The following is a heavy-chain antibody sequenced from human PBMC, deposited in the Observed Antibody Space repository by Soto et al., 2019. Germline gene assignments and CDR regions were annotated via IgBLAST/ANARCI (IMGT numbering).Heavy chain of an antibody. CDR1: GGTFSSYA. J-gene: IGHJ6*02. V-gene: IGHV1-69*01. CDR3: ERGRRPYYYYGMDV. D-gene: IGHD6-25*01. Sequence: QVQLVQSGAEVKKPVSSVKVSCKASGGTFSSYAISWVRQAPGQGLEWMGGIIPIFGTANYAQKFQGRVTITADESMSTSYMELSSLRSVVTAVYYFERGRRPYYYYGMDVWGQGTTVTVSS. CDR2: IIPIFGTA.